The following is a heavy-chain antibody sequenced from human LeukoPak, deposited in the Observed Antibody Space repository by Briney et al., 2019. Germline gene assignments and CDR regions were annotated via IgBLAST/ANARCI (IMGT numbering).Heavy chain of an antibody. Sequence: PGGSLRLSCAASGFTFSSYEMNWVRQAPGKGLEWVSYIGSGGRTIYYADSVKGRFTISRDNAKNSLYLQMNSLRAEDTAVYYCAREWRDGFDIWGQGAVVTVSS. CDR3: AREWRDGFDI. D-gene: IGHD2-21*02. V-gene: IGHV3-48*03. J-gene: IGHJ3*02. CDR2: IGSGGRTI. CDR1: GFTFSSYE.